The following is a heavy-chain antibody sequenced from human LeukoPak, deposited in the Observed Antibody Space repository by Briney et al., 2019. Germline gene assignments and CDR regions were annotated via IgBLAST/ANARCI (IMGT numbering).Heavy chain of an antibody. Sequence: SETLSLTCAVYGGSFSGYYWSWIRQPPGKGLEWIGEINHSGSTNYNPSLKSRVSISVDTSKKQRSLKLSSVTAADTAVYYCARGGGDYWYFDLWGRGTLVTVSS. J-gene: IGHJ2*01. CDR1: GGSFSGYY. CDR2: INHSGST. D-gene: IGHD2-21*01. CDR3: ARGGGDYWYFDL. V-gene: IGHV4-34*01.